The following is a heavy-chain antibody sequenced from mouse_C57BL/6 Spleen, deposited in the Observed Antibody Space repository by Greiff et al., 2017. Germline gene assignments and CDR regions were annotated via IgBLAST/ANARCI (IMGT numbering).Heavy chain of an antibody. V-gene: IGHV2-2*01. J-gene: IGHJ3*01. Sequence: VKLVASGPGLVQPSQSLSITCTVSGFSLTSYGVHWVRQSPGKGLEWLGVIWSGGSTDYNAAFISRLSISKDNSKSQVFFKMNSLQADDTAIYYCARIGAYWGQGTLVTVSA. CDR3: ARIGAY. CDR2: IWSGGST. CDR1: GFSLTSYG.